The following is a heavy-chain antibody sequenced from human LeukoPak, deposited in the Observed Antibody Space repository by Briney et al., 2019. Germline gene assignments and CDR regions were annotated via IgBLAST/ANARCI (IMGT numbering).Heavy chain of an antibody. CDR2: ISAYNGNT. CDR1: GYTFTSYG. D-gene: IGHD6-19*01. V-gene: IGHV1-18*04. CDR3: ARYNVYSSGWYVPNPTFDY. Sequence: GASVKVSCKASGYTFTSYGISWVRQAPGQGLEWMGWISAYNGNTNYAQKLQGRVTMTTDASTRTAYMELRSLISDDTAVYYCARYNVYSSGWYVPNPTFDYWGQGTLVTVSS. J-gene: IGHJ4*02.